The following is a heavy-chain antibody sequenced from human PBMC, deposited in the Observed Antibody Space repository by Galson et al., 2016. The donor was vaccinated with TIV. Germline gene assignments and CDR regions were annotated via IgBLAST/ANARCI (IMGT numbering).Heavy chain of an antibody. CDR1: GGSLSGSQ. V-gene: IGHV4-34*01. J-gene: IGHJ6*03. Sequence: ETLSLTCAVFGGSLSGSQWSWVRQSPEKGLEWLAEINHFGSANYKPSLKSRLTISIDASKKQFSLKMTSMTAADSAVYYCARGRWGNSAVAYYYHFDVWGEGTTVTVS. CDR3: ARGRWGNSAVAYYYHFDV. CDR2: INHFGSA. D-gene: IGHD3-16*01.